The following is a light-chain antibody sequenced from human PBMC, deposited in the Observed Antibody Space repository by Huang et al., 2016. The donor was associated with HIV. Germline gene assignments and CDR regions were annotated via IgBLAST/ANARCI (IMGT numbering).Light chain of an antibody. J-gene: IGKJ3*01. CDR1: QIVNLN. CDR3: QQYNNWPPT. Sequence: DIVMTQSPATLSVSPWERATLSCRASQIVNLNLAWYQQLPGQVPRLLMFGASARATGIPARFSGSGSGTECTLPISSLQSEDFAIYYCQQYNNWPPTFGPGTKVEIK. CDR2: GAS. V-gene: IGKV3D-15*01.